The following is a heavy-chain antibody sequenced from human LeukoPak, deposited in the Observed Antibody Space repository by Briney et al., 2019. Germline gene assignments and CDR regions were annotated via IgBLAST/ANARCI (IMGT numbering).Heavy chain of an antibody. CDR1: GFTFSSYG. Sequence: PGGSLRLSCAASGFTFSSYGMHWVRQAPGKGLEWVAVIWYDGTNKYYADSVKGRFTISRDNSKNTLYLQMNSLRAEDTAVYYCARTASRGPRSAESFHHWGQGTLVTVSS. CDR3: ARTASRGPRSAESFHH. J-gene: IGHJ1*01. V-gene: IGHV3-33*01. CDR2: IWYDGTNK.